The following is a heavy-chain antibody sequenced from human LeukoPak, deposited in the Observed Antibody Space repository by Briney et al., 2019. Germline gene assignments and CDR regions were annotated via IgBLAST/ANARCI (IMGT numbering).Heavy chain of an antibody. CDR2: IKEDGSEK. CDR3: ARGLTVQEY. D-gene: IGHD1-20*01. CDR1: GFTFSTYW. V-gene: IGHV3-7*01. J-gene: IGHJ4*02. Sequence: GGSLRLSCAASGFTFSTYWMMWSRQAPGKGLEWVANIKEDGSEKYYVDCVKGRFTISRDGAKNSLYLQTNSLRAEDTAVYYCARGLTVQEYWGQGTLVTVSS.